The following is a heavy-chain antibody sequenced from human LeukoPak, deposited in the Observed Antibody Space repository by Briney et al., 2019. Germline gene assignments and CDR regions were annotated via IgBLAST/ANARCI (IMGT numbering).Heavy chain of an antibody. D-gene: IGHD2-15*01. CDR1: GYTFTGYY. V-gene: IGHV1-2*06. Sequence: GASVKASCKPAGYTFTGYYMFWVRQAPGQGLEWMGRINPNSGGTNYAQKFQGRVTMTRDTSISTAYMELSRLRSDDTAVYYCARGYCSGGGCYSVENWFDPWGQGTLVTVSS. CDR3: ARGYCSGGGCYSVENWFDP. CDR2: INPNSGGT. J-gene: IGHJ5*02.